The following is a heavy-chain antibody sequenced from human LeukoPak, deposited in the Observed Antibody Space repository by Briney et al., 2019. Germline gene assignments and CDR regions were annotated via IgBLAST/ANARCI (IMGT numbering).Heavy chain of an antibody. CDR3: ARVTAAGGGFDH. Sequence: SETLSLTYTVSGGSVGGYHWSWIRQPPGQGLECIGHIYFTGSTTYNPSLKSRVTITVDTSQNHFSLSLTSVTSADTAVYYCARVTAAGGGFDHWGQGTLVTVSS. J-gene: IGHJ4*02. V-gene: IGHV4-59*02. CDR1: GGSVGGYH. D-gene: IGHD2-15*01. CDR2: IYFTGST.